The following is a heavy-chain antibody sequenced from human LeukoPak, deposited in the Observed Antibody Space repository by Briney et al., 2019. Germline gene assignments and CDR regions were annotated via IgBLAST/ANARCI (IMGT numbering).Heavy chain of an antibody. V-gene: IGHV1-2*02. CDR3: ARGGLSMVRGVGYGMDV. J-gene: IGHJ6*02. CDR2: INPNSCGT. CDR1: GYTFTGYY. D-gene: IGHD3-10*01. Sequence: GASVKVSCKASGYTFTGYYMHWVRQAPGHRLEWMGWINPNSCGTNYAQKFQGRVTMTRDTSIRTAYMELSRLRSDDTAVYYCARGGLSMVRGVGYGMDVWGQGTTVTVSS.